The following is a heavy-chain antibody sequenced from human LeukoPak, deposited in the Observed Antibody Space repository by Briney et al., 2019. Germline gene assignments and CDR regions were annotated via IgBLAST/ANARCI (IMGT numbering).Heavy chain of an antibody. V-gene: IGHV4-39*01. Sequence: PSETLSLSCTVSGGSIINSGHYWGWIRQPPGKGLEWIGSVSQTGVTSYNPSLKSRVTISVDTSNNQFSLRLTSVTAADTAVFYCARRLGSSWSNWFDPWGQGTLVTVSS. CDR1: GGSIINSGHY. CDR2: VSQTGVT. J-gene: IGHJ5*02. CDR3: ARRLGSSWSNWFDP. D-gene: IGHD3-10*01.